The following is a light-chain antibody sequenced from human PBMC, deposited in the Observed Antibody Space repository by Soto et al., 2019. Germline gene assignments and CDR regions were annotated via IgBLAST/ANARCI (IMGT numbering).Light chain of an antibody. J-gene: IGKJ2*01. V-gene: IGKV3-20*01. CDR3: QQYSNSFYT. Sequence: EIVLTQSPGTLSLSPGERATLSCRASQSVSSDYLAWYQQKPGQAPRLLIYGSSSRATGIPDRFSGSGFGTDFTLTISGLEPEDFAMYYCQQYSNSFYTFGQGTKLEIK. CDR2: GSS. CDR1: QSVSSDY.